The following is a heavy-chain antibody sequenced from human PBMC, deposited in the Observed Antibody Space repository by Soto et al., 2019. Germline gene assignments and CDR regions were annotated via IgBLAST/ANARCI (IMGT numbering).Heavy chain of an antibody. V-gene: IGHV4-31*03. CDR2: ISSSGST. J-gene: IGHJ5*02. Sequence: PSETLSLTCTVSGDSIGGVGYWSWIRQFPGRGLEWIGCISSSGSTYYNPALNNRISLSLDTSQNHCSLKLLSGTAADPAIYYWARSGVTGIVIPSHWFDPWGQGTLVTVSS. CDR3: ARSGVTGIVIPSHWFDP. D-gene: IGHD2-21*02. CDR1: GDSIGGVGY.